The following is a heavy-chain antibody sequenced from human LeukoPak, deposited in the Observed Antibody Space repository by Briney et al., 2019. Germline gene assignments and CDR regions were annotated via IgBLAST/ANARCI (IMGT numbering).Heavy chain of an antibody. CDR3: ARDRRIGIVESRVALDL. V-gene: IGHV4-4*07. J-gene: IGHJ3*01. Sequence: SETLSLTCSVSGDSITIFDWSWVRQPAGKGLEWIGRIYSNEHTYSNPSLRGRVTISVDKSRNLVSLRLSSVAAADTAVYYCARDRRIGIVESRVALDLWGQGTMVTVSS. CDR1: GDSITIFD. CDR2: IYSNEHT. D-gene: IGHD3-22*01.